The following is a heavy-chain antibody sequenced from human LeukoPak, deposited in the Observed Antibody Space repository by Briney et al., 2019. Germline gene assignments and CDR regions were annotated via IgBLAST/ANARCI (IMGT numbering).Heavy chain of an antibody. CDR3: AKVRGTYSSGYFFDY. CDR1: GFTFDNYA. D-gene: IGHD6-19*01. V-gene: IGHV3-9*01. J-gene: IGHJ4*02. Sequence: GRSLRLSCAASGFTFDNYAMHWVRQAPGKGLQWLSIISWNSGYIGYADSVKGRFTISRDNAKKSLDLQMNSLRAEDTAFYYCAKVRGTYSSGYFFDYWGQGTLVTVSS. CDR2: ISWNSGYI.